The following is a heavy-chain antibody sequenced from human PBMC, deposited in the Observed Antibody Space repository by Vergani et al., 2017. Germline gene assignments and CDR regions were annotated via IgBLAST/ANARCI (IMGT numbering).Heavy chain of an antibody. J-gene: IGHJ3*02. CDR1: GFTFGYYA. D-gene: IGHD3-10*01. CDR2: IRSKAYGQAT. V-gene: IGHV3-49*03. Sequence: EVQLVESGGDLVQPGRSLRLSCTASGFTFGYYAMDWFRQAPGQGLGWVGGIRSKAYGQATIYAASVKGRFTISRDDSKSIAYLQMNNLQTEDTAMYYCVRDQVTMLRGSDALDIWGQGKMVNGSS. CDR3: VRDQVTMLRGSDALDI.